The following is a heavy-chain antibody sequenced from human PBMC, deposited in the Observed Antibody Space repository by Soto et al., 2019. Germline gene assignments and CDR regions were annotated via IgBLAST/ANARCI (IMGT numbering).Heavy chain of an antibody. V-gene: IGHV1-69*08. J-gene: IGHJ4*02. CDR1: GGTFSSHS. CDR2: IIPIPGTA. D-gene: IGHD6-13*01. CDR3: AREKYSISRYRSYFDY. Sequence: QVQLVQSGAEVQKPGSSVKLSCKAAGGTFSSHSIGWVRQAPGQGLEWMGRIIPIPGTANYAQKFQGRVTITADKSTSTAYMELSSLRAEDTAIYYCAREKYSISRYRSYFDYWGQGTLVTVSS.